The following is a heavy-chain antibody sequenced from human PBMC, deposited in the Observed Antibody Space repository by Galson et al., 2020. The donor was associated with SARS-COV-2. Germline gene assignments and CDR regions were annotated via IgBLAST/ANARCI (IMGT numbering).Heavy chain of an antibody. CDR3: ARDTYYYNSDSWDDVFES. D-gene: IGHD3-22*01. J-gene: IGHJ3*02. Sequence: SETLSLTCTVSGGSISTYYWSWVRQPPGKGLEWLGHVNNIGRTNYNPSLRSRVTISVDTSNNQFSLKVTSVTAADTAVYYCARDTYYYNSDSWDDVFESWGQGTMVVVAS. V-gene: IGHV4-59*01. CDR2: VNNIGRT. CDR1: GGSISTYY.